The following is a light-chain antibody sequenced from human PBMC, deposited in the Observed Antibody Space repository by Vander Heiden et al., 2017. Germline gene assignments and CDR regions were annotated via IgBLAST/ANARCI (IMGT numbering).Light chain of an antibody. CDR2: KAS. CDR1: QSISSW. Sequence: DIQMTQSPSTLSASVGDRVTITCRASQSISSWLAWYQQKPGKAPTLLIYKASSLESGVPSRFSGSGSGTEFTLTISSLQPDDFAIYYCQQYNSYPWTFGQGTKVEIK. V-gene: IGKV1-5*03. CDR3: QQYNSYPWT. J-gene: IGKJ1*01.